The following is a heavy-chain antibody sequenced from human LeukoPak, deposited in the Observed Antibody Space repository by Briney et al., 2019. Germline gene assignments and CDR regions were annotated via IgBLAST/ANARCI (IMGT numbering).Heavy chain of an antibody. CDR3: ARGSRYCSSTSCWEFDY. V-gene: IGHV1-2*02. D-gene: IGHD2-2*01. CDR2: TNPNSGGT. CDR1: GYTFTGYY. Sequence: ASVKVPCKASGYTFTGYYLHWVRQAPGQGLEWMGWTNPNSGGTNYAQKFQGRVTMTRDTSISTAYMELSRLRSDDTAVYYCARGSRYCSSTSCWEFDYWGQGTLVTVSS. J-gene: IGHJ4*02.